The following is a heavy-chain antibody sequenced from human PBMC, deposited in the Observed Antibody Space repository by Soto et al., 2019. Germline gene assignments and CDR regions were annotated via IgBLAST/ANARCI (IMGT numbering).Heavy chain of an antibody. CDR3: ARGGALYDYGDYDY. CDR2: INAGNGNT. V-gene: IGHV1-3*01. Sequence: ASVKVSCKASGYTFTSYAMHWVRQAPGQRLEWMGWINAGNGNTKYSQKFQGRVTITRDTSASTAYMELSSLRSEDTAVYYCARGGALYDYGDYDYWGQGTLVTVS. CDR1: GYTFTSYA. D-gene: IGHD4-17*01. J-gene: IGHJ4*02.